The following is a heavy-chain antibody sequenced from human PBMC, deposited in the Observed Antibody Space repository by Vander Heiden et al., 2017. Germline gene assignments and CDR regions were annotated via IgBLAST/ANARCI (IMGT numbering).Heavy chain of an antibody. CDR3: ARRYCSGGTCYYSDY. V-gene: IGHV3-21*01. Sequence: EVQVVESGGGLVKPGGSLRLSCAASGFTLSDYGMNWVRQAPGKGLEWVSYISSTISYIQYAESVKGRFTISRDNAKNSVYLQMNSLRAEDTAVYYCARRYCSGGTCYYSDYWGQGTLVTVSS. D-gene: IGHD2-15*01. CDR2: ISSTISYI. CDR1: GFTLSDYG. J-gene: IGHJ4*02.